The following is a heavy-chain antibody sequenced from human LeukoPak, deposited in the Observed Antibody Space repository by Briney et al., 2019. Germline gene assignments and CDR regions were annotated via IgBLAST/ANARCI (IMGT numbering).Heavy chain of an antibody. D-gene: IGHD2-15*01. J-gene: IGHJ4*02. CDR3: ARDVGDIVVVVAATLSVPDY. CDR2: IWYDGSNK. CDR1: GFTFNSYG. V-gene: IGHV3-33*01. Sequence: PGGTLRLSCAASGFTFNSYGMHWVRQAPGKGLEWVAVIWYDGSNKYYADSVKGRFTISRDNSKNTLYLQMNSLRAEDTAVYYCARDVGDIVVVVAATLSVPDYWGQGTLVTVSS.